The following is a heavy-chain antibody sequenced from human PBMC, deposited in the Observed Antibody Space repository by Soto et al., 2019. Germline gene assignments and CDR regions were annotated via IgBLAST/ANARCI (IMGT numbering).Heavy chain of an antibody. CDR2: INYSGRT. CDR3: ARHFGNYGDWAFDF. J-gene: IGHJ4*02. V-gene: IGHV4-39*01. D-gene: IGHD4-17*01. CDR1: GGSISDSSHY. Sequence: PSETLSLTCTVSGGSISDSSHYWAWIRQPPGKGLEWIATINYSGRTYYNPSLRSRVTISVDTSRDQFSLNLNSVTASVTSVYFCARHFGNYGDWAFDFWGQGTLVTVSS.